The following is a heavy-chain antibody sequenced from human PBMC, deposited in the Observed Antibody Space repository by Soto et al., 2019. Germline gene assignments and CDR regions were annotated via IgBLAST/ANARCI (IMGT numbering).Heavy chain of an antibody. CDR1: GGSISSGGYS. V-gene: IGHV4-30-2*01. D-gene: IGHD4-17*01. CDR3: ARALSDYGAYFDY. Sequence: PSETLSLTCTVSGGSISSGGYSCSWIRQPPGKGLEWIGYIYHSGSTYYNPSLKSRVTISVDRSKNQFSLKLSSVTAADTAVYYGARALSDYGAYFDYWGQGTLVTVSS. CDR2: IYHSGST. J-gene: IGHJ4*02.